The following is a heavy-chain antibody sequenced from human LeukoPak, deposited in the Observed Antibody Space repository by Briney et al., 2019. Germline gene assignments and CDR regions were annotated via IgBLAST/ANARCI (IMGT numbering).Heavy chain of an antibody. D-gene: IGHD1-26*01. Sequence: SETLSLTCTVSGGSISSSSYYWGWIRQPPGKGLEWIGSIYYSGSTYYNPSLKSRVTISVDTSKNQFSLKLSSVTAADTAVYYCATSSGSYYYWGQGTLVTVSS. CDR3: ATSSGSYYY. CDR1: GGSISSSSYY. CDR2: IYYSGST. J-gene: IGHJ4*02. V-gene: IGHV4-39*01.